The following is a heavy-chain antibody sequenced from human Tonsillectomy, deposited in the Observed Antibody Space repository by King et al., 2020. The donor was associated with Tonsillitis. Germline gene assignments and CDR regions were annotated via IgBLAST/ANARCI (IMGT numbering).Heavy chain of an antibody. V-gene: IGHV3-30*02. CDR2: IRYDGSEM. Sequence: VQLVESGGGVVQPGESLRLSCVGAGFTFSNYGMEWVRQAPGKGLEWVAIIRYDGSEMYYAESVKGRFTVSRDNARTTLYLEMGSLRVEDTAVYYCARNGAGRFCRGWVYHYGMDIWGPGTTVSVSS. CDR1: GFTFSNYG. D-gene: IGHD6-19*01. CDR3: ARNGAGRFCRGWVYHYGMDI. J-gene: IGHJ6*02.